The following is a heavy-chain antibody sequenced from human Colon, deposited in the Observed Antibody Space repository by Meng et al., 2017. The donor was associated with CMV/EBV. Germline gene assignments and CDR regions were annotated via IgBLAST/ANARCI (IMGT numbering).Heavy chain of an antibody. CDR1: GGSLSGYY. V-gene: IGHV4-34*01. D-gene: IGHD5-24*01. J-gene: IGHJ4*02. CDR2: IHHSGST. Sequence: QGQLQQWGAGLLGPSGTLSLTCTVYGGSLSGYYWTWIRQPPGKGLEWIGEIHHSGSTFYNPSLNNRVSISVDTSKNQFSLNLRSVTAADTAVYYCSRGADPYKSGIYWGQGALVTVSS. CDR3: SRGADPYKSGIY.